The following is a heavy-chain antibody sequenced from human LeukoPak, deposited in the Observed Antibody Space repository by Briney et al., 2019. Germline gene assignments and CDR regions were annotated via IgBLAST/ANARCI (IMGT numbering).Heavy chain of an antibody. CDR1: GGSISSYY. V-gene: IGHV4-59*01. J-gene: IGHJ4*02. CDR3: ARAEWGIAAAGTFDY. CDR2: IYYSGST. Sequence: PSETLSLTCTVSGGSISSYYWSWIRQPPGKGLEWIGYIYYSGSTNYNPSLKSRVAISVDTSKNQFSLKLSYVTAADTAVYYCARAEWGIAAAGTFDYWGQGTLVTVSS. D-gene: IGHD6-13*01.